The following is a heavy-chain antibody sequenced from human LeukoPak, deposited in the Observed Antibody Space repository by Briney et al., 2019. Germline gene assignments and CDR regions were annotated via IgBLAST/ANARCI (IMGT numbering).Heavy chain of an antibody. CDR2: IYHSGST. CDR1: TVSVTSYY. J-gene: IGHJ3*02. Sequence: PSETLSLTCTVSTVSVTSYYWTWIRQPPGKGLEWIGSIYHSGSTYYNPSLKSRVTISVDTSKNQFSLKLSSVTAADTAVYYCAREYYDYVWGSYHHDAFDIWGQGTMVTVSS. D-gene: IGHD3-16*02. V-gene: IGHV4-38-2*02. CDR3: AREYYDYVWGSYHHDAFDI.